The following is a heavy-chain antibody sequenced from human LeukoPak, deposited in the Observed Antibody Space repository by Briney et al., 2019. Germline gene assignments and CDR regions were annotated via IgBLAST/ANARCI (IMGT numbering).Heavy chain of an antibody. CDR3: ARDRNVLRYFDSFPAYYYYYMDV. J-gene: IGHJ6*03. D-gene: IGHD3-9*01. CDR2: LNPNSGGT. CDR1: GYSFTGHY. Sequence: PWASVKVSCKASGYSFTGHYIHWVRQAPGQGLEWMGWLNPNSGGTKFAQKFQARVTLTRDTSISTAYMELSSLTSDDTAVYYCARDRNVLRYFDSFPAYYYYYMDVWGKGTTVTVSS. V-gene: IGHV1-2*02.